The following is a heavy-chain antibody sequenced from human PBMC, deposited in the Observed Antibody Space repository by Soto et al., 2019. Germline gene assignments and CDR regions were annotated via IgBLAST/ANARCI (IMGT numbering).Heavy chain of an antibody. CDR2: IIPIFGTA. Sequence: SVKVSCKASGGTFSSYAISWVRQAPGQGLEWMGGIIPIFGTANYAQKFQGRVTITADESTSTAYMELSSLRSEDTAVYYCARPQGQSSGRQRGAFDIWGQGTMVTVSS. CDR1: GGTFSSYA. CDR3: ARPQGQSSGRQRGAFDI. V-gene: IGHV1-69*13. J-gene: IGHJ3*02. D-gene: IGHD1-26*01.